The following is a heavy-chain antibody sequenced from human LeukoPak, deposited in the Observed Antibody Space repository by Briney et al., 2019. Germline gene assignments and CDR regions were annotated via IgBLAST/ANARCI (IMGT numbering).Heavy chain of an antibody. Sequence: SETLSLTCTVSGGSISTYYWSWLRQPPGKGLEWIGYVYYSGSTNYNPSLKSRVTISADTSKNQFSLRLTSVTAADTAVYYCARGVASIAARPGLGPFDYWGQGTLVTVSS. V-gene: IGHV4-59*12. CDR2: VYYSGST. J-gene: IGHJ4*02. CDR3: ARGVASIAARPGLGPFDY. CDR1: GGSISTYY. D-gene: IGHD6-6*01.